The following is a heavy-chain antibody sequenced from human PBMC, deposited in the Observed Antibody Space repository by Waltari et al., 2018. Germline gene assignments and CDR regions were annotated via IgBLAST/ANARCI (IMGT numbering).Heavy chain of an antibody. J-gene: IGHJ4*02. CDR2: INHSGST. V-gene: IGHV4-34*01. Sequence: QVQLQQWGAGLLKPSETLSLTCAVYGGSFSGYYWSWIRQPPGKGLEWIGEINHSGSTNYNPSLKSRVTISVDTSKNQFSLKLSSVTAADTAVYYCARSLGQGPNDPLDYWGQGTLVTVSS. D-gene: IGHD1-1*01. CDR3: ARSLGQGPNDPLDY. CDR1: GGSFSGYY.